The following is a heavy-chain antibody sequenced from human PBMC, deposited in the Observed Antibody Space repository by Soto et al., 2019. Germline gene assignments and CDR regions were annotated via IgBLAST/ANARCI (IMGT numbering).Heavy chain of an antibody. V-gene: IGHV1-69*01. J-gene: IGHJ4*02. D-gene: IGHD2-21*02. CDR3: AREVGYGDFSAALLD. CDR1: GGTFSSHS. CDR2: IITLFGTS. Sequence: VQLMQSGAEVKKPGSSVKVSCKASGGTFSSHSINWVRQAPGQGLEWMGGIITLFGTSNYAQNFQGRVTITADQSTSTAYMELNSLTSVDTAVYYCAREVGYGDFSAALLDWGQGTLVTVSS.